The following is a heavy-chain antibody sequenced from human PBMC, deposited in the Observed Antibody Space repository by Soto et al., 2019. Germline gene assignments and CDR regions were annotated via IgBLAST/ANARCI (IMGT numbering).Heavy chain of an antibody. CDR1: GGTFSSYA. CDR3: ARGTVVVPAAIPIYGMDV. D-gene: IGHD2-2*01. Sequence: SAKVSCKAPGGTFSSYAISWVRQASGQELEWMGGINPNIGTTGYAQKFQGRVTITADESTSTAYMELSSLRSEDTAVYYCARGTVVVPAAIPIYGMDVWGQGTTVTVSS. CDR2: INPNIGTT. V-gene: IGHV1-69*13. J-gene: IGHJ6*02.